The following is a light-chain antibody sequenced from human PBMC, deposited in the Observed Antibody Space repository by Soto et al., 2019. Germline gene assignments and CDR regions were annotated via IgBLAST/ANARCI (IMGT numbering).Light chain of an antibody. J-gene: IGKJ1*01. CDR3: QQSFVPPRT. V-gene: IGKV1-39*01. CDR1: QSVGSH. CDR2: TTS. Sequence: DIQLTQSPSSLSASVGDRVTITCRASQSVGSHLNWYQQKPGKAPHLMIYTTSNLQSGVPSRFSGSGSGTYFTLTISYLLPEDFATYYCQQSFVPPRTFGQGTKVEIK.